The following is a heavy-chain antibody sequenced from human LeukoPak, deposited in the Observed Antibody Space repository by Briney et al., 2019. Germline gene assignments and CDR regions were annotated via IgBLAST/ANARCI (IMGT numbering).Heavy chain of an antibody. V-gene: IGHV4-61*08. CDR2: IYYSGSA. CDR1: GGSISSGGYY. J-gene: IGHJ4*02. D-gene: IGHD4/OR15-4a*01. CDR3: ARDKYGATDYFDC. Sequence: PSETLSLTCTVSGGSISSGGYYWSWIRQHPGKGLEWIGYIYYSGSAYYNPSLKRRVTISVDTSKNQFSLKLSSVTAADTAVYYCARDKYGATDYFDCWGQGTLVTVSS.